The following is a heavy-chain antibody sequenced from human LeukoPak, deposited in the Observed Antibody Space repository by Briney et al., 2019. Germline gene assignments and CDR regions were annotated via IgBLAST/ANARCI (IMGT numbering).Heavy chain of an antibody. CDR1: GLTFSSRW. V-gene: IGHV3-7*01. D-gene: IGHD3-9*01. CDR3: AKGGLRYFDTADY. J-gene: IGHJ4*02. CDR2: IQPDGREQ. Sequence: GGSLRLSCAASGLTFSSRWMSWVRQAPGKGLEWVGNIQPDGREQYPVDSVKGRFTISRDNSKNTLYLQMNSLRAEDTAVYYYAKGGLRYFDTADYWGQGTLVTVSS.